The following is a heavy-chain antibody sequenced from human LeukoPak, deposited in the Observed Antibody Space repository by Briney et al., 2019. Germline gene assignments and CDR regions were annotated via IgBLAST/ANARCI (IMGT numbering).Heavy chain of an antibody. J-gene: IGHJ4*02. V-gene: IGHV1-46*01. CDR2: INPSGGST. Sequence: WASVKVSCKASGYTFTSYYMHWVRQAPGQGLEWMGIINPSGGSTTYAQMFQGRVTMTRDTSTRTVYMELSSLRFEDTAAYYCAREGEVIVTDNLFYWGQGTLVTVSS. CDR3: AREGEVIVTDNLFY. CDR1: GYTFTSYY. D-gene: IGHD2-21*01.